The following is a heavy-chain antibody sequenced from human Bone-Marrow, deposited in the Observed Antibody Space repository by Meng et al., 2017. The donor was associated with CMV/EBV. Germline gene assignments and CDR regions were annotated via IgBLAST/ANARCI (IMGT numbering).Heavy chain of an antibody. CDR1: GYTFTSYG. V-gene: IGHV1-18*01. Sequence: ASVKVSCKASGYTFTSYGISWVRQAPGQGLEWMGWISAYNGNTNYAQKLQGRVTMTTDTSTSTAYMELRSLRSDDTAVYYCARDSVRGIAARQGDYYYYYGMDVWGQGTTVTASS. CDR3: ARDSVRGIAARQGDYYYYYGMDV. CDR2: ISAYNGNT. D-gene: IGHD6-6*01. J-gene: IGHJ6*02.